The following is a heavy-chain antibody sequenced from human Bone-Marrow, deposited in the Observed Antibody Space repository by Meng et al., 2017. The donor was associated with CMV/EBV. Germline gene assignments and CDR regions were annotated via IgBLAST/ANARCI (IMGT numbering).Heavy chain of an antibody. D-gene: IGHD2-2*01. CDR3: TRDIVVVPAAHFYYYYGMDV. J-gene: IGHJ6*02. CDR2: IRSKAYGGTT. Sequence: GESLKISCTASGFTFGDYAMSWVRQAPGKGLEWVGFIRSKAYGGTTEYAASVKGRFTISRDDSKSIAYLQMNSLKTEDTAVYYCTRDIVVVPAAHFYYYYGMDVWGQGTMVTVSS. CDR1: GFTFGDYA. V-gene: IGHV3-49*04.